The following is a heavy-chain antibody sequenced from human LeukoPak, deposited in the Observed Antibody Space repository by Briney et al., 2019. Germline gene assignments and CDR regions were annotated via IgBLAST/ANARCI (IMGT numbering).Heavy chain of an antibody. Sequence: GGSLRLSCAASGLTFSSYAMSWVRQAPEKGLEWVSHMSGSGGGTYYADPVKGRFTISRDNSKNTLYLQMNSLRAEDTAVYYCAKDSSGWYGGFVDYWGQGTLVTVSS. V-gene: IGHV3-23*01. D-gene: IGHD6-19*01. CDR1: GLTFSSYA. CDR3: AKDSSGWYGGFVDY. CDR2: MSGSGGGT. J-gene: IGHJ4*02.